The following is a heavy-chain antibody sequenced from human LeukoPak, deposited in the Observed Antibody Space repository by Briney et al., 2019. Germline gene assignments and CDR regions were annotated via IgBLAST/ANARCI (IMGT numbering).Heavy chain of an antibody. CDR2: ISSSGSGDNT. D-gene: IGHD6-19*01. V-gene: IGHV3-23*01. CDR1: GVTLSTYA. J-gene: IGHJ2*01. CDR3: AKDQWLVHLVSYFDL. Sequence: GGSLRLSCAASGVTLSTYAMSWARQAPGKGLEWVSGISSSGSGDNTYYADSVKGRFTISRDSSKNTLYLQMNSLRAEDTAVYYCAKDQWLVHLVSYFDLWGRGTLVTVSS.